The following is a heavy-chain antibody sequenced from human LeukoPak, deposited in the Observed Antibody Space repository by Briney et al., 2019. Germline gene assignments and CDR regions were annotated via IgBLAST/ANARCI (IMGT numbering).Heavy chain of an antibody. CDR1: GFTFSNYG. D-gene: IGHD6-13*01. CDR2: IWYDGSNK. V-gene: IGHV3-33*01. Sequence: GGSLRLSCAASGFTFSNYGIHWVRQAPGKGLEWVAVIWYDGSNKYYADSVKGRFTISRDNSKNTLYLQMNSLRAEDTAVYYCARDLAATGTLVDYWGQGTLVTVSS. J-gene: IGHJ4*02. CDR3: ARDLAATGTLVDY.